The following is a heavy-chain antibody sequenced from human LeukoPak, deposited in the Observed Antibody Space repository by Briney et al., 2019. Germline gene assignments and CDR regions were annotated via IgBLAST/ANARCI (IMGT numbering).Heavy chain of an antibody. D-gene: IGHD3-3*01. CDR3: ARGRFGVASRVDY. CDR1: GGSISSGDYY. J-gene: IGHJ4*02. CDR2: IYYSGST. V-gene: IGHV4-30-4*01. Sequence: SETLSLTCTVSGGSISSGDYYWNWIRQPPGKGLEWIGYIYYSGSTYYNPSLKSRVTISVDTSKNQFSLKLSSVTAADTAVYYCARGRFGVASRVDYWGRGTLVTVSS.